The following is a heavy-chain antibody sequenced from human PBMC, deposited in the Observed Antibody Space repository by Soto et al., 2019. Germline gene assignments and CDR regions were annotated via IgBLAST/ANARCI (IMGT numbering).Heavy chain of an antibody. D-gene: IGHD6-13*01. CDR2: IFANGHT. Sequence: KSSETLSLTCIVSGGSISEKYWNWVRQPPGKGLEWIGLIFANGHTDYNPSLKSRVTMSVDASKNQFSLRLTSMTAADTAVYYCVASLAASGLNWLDPWGRGTLVTVPS. V-gene: IGHV4-4*07. CDR1: GGSISEKY. J-gene: IGHJ5*02. CDR3: VASLAASGLNWLDP.